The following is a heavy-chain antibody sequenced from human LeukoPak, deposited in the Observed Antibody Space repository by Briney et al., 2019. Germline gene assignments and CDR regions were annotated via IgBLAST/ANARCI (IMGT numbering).Heavy chain of an antibody. V-gene: IGHV3-49*04. CDR1: GFTFGDYA. J-gene: IGHJ4*02. CDR3: TRPIYGSGSYYYDY. Sequence: GGSLRPSCTTSGFTFGDYAVGWVRQAPGKGLEWVGFIRRIVSGGTAEYAASVKGRFTILRDDSKSIAYLQMNSLRTEDTAVYYCTRPIYGSGSYYYDYWGQGTLVTVSS. D-gene: IGHD3-10*01. CDR2: IRRIVSGGTA.